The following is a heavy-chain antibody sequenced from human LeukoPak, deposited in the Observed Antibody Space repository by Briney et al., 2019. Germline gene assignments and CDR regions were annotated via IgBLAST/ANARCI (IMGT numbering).Heavy chain of an antibody. CDR2: IDTSSTNI. D-gene: IGHD2-2*01. CDR1: GLPLSSYE. J-gene: IGHJ4*02. Sequence: GGSLRLSCAASGLPLSSYEVNWVRRAPGKGPEWISYIDTSSTNIYYIDSVKGRFTISRDNAKDSLYLQMNSLRVEDTAVYYCARDSAVPAAQLDHWGQGTLVTVSS. V-gene: IGHV3-48*03. CDR3: ARDSAVPAAQLDH.